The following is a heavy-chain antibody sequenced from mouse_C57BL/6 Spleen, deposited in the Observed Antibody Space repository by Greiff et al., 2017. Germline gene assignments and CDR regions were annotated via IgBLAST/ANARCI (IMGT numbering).Heavy chain of an antibody. J-gene: IGHJ4*01. CDR2: IRNKANGYTT. V-gene: IGHV7-3*01. Sequence: EVQRVESGGGLVQPGGSLSLSCAASGFTFTDYYMSWVRQPPGKALEWLGFIRNKANGYTTEYSASVKGRFTISRDNSQSILYLQMNALRAEDSATYYCARHGYYAMDYWGQGTSVTVSS. CDR1: GFTFTDYY. CDR3: ARHGYYAMDY.